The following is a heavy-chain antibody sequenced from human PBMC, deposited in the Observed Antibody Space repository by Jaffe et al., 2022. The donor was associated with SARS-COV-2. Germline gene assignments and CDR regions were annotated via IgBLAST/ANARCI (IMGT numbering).Heavy chain of an antibody. D-gene: IGHD3-3*01. Sequence: QVQLVQSGAEVKKPGASVKVSCKASGYTFTGYYMHWVRQAPGQGLEWMGRINPNSGGTNYAQKFQGRVTMTRDTSISTAYMELSRLRSDDTAVYYCAREGDYDFWSGYSGGMDVWGQGTTVTVSS. CDR2: INPNSGGT. V-gene: IGHV1-2*06. CDR1: GYTFTGYY. J-gene: IGHJ6*02. CDR3: AREGDYDFWSGYSGGMDV.